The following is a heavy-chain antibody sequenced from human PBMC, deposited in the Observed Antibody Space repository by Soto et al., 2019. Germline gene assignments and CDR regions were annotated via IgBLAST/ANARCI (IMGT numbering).Heavy chain of an antibody. D-gene: IGHD3-3*01. CDR2: IYYSGST. CDR3: ARVGGDYDFWSGYSGYYGMDV. J-gene: IGHJ6*02. CDR1: GGSISSGDYY. Sequence: SETLSLTCTVSGGSISSGDYYWSWIRQPPGKGLEWIGCIYYSGSTYYNPSLKSRVTISVDTSKNQFSLKLSSVTAADTAVYYCARVGGDYDFWSGYSGYYGMDVWGQGTTVTVSS. V-gene: IGHV4-30-4*01.